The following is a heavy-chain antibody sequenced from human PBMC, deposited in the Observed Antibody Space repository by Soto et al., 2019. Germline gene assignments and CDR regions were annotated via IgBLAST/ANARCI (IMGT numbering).Heavy chain of an antibody. Sequence: SVKVSCKASGGTFSGYAISWVRQAPGQGLEWMGGIIPIFGTANYAQKFQGRVTITTDTSTSTAYMELRSLRSDDTAVYYCARDVVAVAGKDNYFDYWGQGTLVTVSS. D-gene: IGHD6-19*01. CDR2: IIPIFGTA. J-gene: IGHJ4*02. CDR3: ARDVVAVAGKDNYFDY. V-gene: IGHV1-69*05. CDR1: GGTFSGYA.